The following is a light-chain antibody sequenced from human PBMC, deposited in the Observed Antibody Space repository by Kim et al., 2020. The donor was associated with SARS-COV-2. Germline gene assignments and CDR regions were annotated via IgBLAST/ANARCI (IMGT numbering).Light chain of an antibody. CDR3: QQYDSLPLT. V-gene: IGKV1-33*01. J-gene: IGKJ4*01. CDR2: DTS. CDR1: QDITNS. Sequence: DIQMTQSPSSLSASVGDRLTITCQASQDITNSLNWYQQKSGKAPKLLIYDTSNLEAGVPSRSSGSGFGTDFTFTISSLQPEDIATYYCQQYDSLPLTFGGGTKVDIK.